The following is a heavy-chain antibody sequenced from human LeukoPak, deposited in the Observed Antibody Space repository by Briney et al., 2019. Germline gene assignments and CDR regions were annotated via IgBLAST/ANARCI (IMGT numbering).Heavy chain of an antibody. V-gene: IGHV3-73*01. CDR3: YVFDSSGY. D-gene: IGHD3-22*01. CDR2: IRSKANSYAT. J-gene: IGHJ4*02. Sequence: GGSLRLSCAASGFTFSGSAMHWVRQASGKGLEWVGRIRSKANSYATAYAASVKGRITISRDDSKNTAYLQMNSLKTEDTAVYYCYVFDSSGYWGQGTLVTVSS. CDR1: GFTFSGSA.